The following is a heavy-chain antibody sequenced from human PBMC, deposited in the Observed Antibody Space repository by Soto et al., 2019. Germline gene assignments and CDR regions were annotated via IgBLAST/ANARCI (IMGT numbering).Heavy chain of an antibody. J-gene: IGHJ6*02. CDR2: MNPNSGNT. D-gene: IGHD3-3*01. CDR3: ARVGDFWSGYFSCMDV. V-gene: IGHV1-8*01. Sequence: ASVKVSCKASGYTFTSYDINWLRQATGQGLEWMGWMNPNSGNTGYAQKFQGRVTMTRNTSISTAYMELSSLRSEDTAVYYCARVGDFWSGYFSCMDVWGQGTTVTVSS. CDR1: GYTFTSYD.